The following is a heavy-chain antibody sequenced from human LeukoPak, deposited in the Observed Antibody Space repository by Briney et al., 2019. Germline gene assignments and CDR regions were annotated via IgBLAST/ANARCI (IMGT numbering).Heavy chain of an antibody. V-gene: IGHV3-30*18. CDR2: ISYDGSNK. CDR1: GFTFSSYG. Sequence: PGGSLRLSCAASGFTFSSYGMHWVRQAPGKGLEWVAVISYDGSNKYYEDSVKGRFTISRDKSKNTLYLQMNSLRAEDTAVYYCAKDKEWLVRPLGYWGQGTLVTVSS. J-gene: IGHJ4*02. D-gene: IGHD6-19*01. CDR3: AKDKEWLVRPLGY.